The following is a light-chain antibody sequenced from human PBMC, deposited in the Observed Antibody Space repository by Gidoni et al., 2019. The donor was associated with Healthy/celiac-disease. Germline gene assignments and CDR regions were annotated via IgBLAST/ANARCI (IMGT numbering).Light chain of an antibody. CDR3: QQRYSSLYT. Sequence: DIQLTKSPSPLSSSVGDRVTITCRASQSISSYLTWYQQKPGKAPKLLIYAASSLQSGVPSRFSGSGSGTDFTLTISSLQPEDFATYYCQQRYSSLYTFGQGTKLEIK. CDR2: AAS. J-gene: IGKJ2*01. CDR1: QSISSY. V-gene: IGKV1-39*01.